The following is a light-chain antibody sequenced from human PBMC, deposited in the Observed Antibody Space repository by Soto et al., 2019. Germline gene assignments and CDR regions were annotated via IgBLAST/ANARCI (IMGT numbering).Light chain of an antibody. Sequence: ESVLTQSPATLSSSPGERATISCRASQSVSSYLAWYQQKPGQSHMLLIDYSSYGATGIPARFSGGGSGTDFPLTISRLAHEDSAEYYCQQYGHSCTFGQGTTV. CDR3: QQYGHSCT. V-gene: IGKV3-11*01. J-gene: IGKJ1*01. CDR1: QSVSSY. CDR2: YSS.